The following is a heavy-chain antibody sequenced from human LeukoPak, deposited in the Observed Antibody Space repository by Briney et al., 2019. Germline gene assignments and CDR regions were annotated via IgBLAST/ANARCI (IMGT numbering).Heavy chain of an antibody. CDR3: LTGDYDFWSGFYSPNHYFDY. CDR2: IKGKTAAGAP. J-gene: IGHJ4*02. V-gene: IGHV3-15*01. Sequence: GGSLRLSCAVSGVTLTSAWMSWVRQAPGKGLEWVGRIKGKTAAGAPDYVASVKGRFTISRDDSKNTLFLQMNSLKTEDTAVYYCLTGDYDFWSGFYSPNHYFDYWGQGTLVTVSS. D-gene: IGHD3-3*01. CDR1: GVTLTSAW.